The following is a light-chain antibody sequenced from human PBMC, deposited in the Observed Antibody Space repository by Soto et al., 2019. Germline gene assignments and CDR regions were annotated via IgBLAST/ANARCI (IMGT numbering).Light chain of an antibody. CDR2: VAS. J-gene: IGKJ4*01. V-gene: IGKV3-15*01. CDR3: PQYNVWTLT. CDR1: QSVSSN. Sequence: EIVMTQYPATLSVSPGERATLSCRASQSVSSNLAWYQQKPGQTPKLLIYVASTRTTGIQARFSGSGSGTEFTLTISSLQSEDFAVYYCPQYNVWTLTFGGGTKVQFK.